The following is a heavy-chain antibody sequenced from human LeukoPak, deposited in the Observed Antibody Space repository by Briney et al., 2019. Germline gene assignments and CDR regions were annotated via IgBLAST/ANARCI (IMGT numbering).Heavy chain of an antibody. CDR3: ARVRGDYGEDYYYGMDV. Sequence: ASVKVSCKASGYTFTSYAMHWVRQAPGQRLEWMGWINAGNGNTKYSQKFQGRVTITRDTSASTAYMELSSLRSEDTAVYYCARVRGDYGEDYYYGMDVWGQGTTVTVSS. CDR2: INAGNGNT. CDR1: GYTFTSYA. J-gene: IGHJ6*02. D-gene: IGHD4-17*01. V-gene: IGHV1-3*01.